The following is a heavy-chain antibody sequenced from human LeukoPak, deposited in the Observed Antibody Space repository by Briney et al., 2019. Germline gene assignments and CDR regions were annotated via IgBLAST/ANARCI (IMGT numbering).Heavy chain of an antibody. Sequence: PGGSLRLSCAASGFTFSSYAMSWVRQAPGKGLEWVSAISGSGGSTYYADSVKSRFTISRDNSKNTLYLQMNSLRAEDTAVYYCAKDSSSLYYSLFDYWGQGTLVTVSS. D-gene: IGHD6-13*01. CDR2: ISGSGGST. CDR1: GFTFSSYA. CDR3: AKDSSSLYYSLFDY. V-gene: IGHV3-23*01. J-gene: IGHJ4*02.